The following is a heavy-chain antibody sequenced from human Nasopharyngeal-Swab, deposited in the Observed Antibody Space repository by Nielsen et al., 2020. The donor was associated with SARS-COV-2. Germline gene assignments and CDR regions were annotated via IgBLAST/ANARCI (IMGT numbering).Heavy chain of an antibody. J-gene: IGHJ4*02. CDR2: INPAGGST. V-gene: IGHV1-46*01. CDR1: AYTFTSSH. CDR3: ARAPGIVGSSRWSFDY. Sequence: ASVKVSCKASAYTFTSSHIHWVRQAPGHGLEWMGTINPAGGSTGYPQKFQGRVTITRDTSTSPVYMELSSLRSDDTAVYYCARAPGIVGSSRWSFDYWGQGTLVTVSS. D-gene: IGHD1-26*01.